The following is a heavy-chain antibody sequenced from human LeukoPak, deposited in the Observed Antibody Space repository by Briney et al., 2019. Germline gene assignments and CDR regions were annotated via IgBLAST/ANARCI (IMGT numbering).Heavy chain of an antibody. J-gene: IGHJ6*02. CDR3: ARGTGGVSYYGMDV. D-gene: IGHD1-14*01. V-gene: IGHV1-18*01. CDR1: GYTFTNYG. Sequence: ASVKVSCKASGYTFTNYGTTWVRQAPGQGLEWIGWISAYNGDTYYAQKLQVRVTMTTDTSTSTAYMELRGLRSDDTAVYYCARGTGGVSYYGMDVWGQGTTVTVSS. CDR2: ISAYNGDT.